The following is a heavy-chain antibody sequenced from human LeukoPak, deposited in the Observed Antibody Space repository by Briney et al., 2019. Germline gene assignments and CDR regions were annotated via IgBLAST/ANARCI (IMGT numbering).Heavy chain of an antibody. V-gene: IGHV3-74*01. CDR3: AREFEATGFWALDY. CDR1: GFTFNTYW. Sequence: HPGGSLRLSCRVSGFTFNTYWMHWVRQAPGKGLVWVSRMNNDGRVINYADSVKGRFTISRDNAKNTLYLQMNSLRIEDTAVYYCAREFEATGFWALDYWGQGTLVTASS. CDR2: MNNDGRVI. J-gene: IGHJ4*02. D-gene: IGHD3-16*01.